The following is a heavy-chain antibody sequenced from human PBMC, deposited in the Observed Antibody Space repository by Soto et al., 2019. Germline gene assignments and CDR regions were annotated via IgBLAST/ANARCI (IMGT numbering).Heavy chain of an antibody. CDR1: GYIFVNYG. Sequence: QVQLVQSGDEVKKPGASVKVSCKASGYIFVNYGIAWVRQAPGQGLEWMGWISPYTGNTHSATKIQGRLTMTTDISTSTAYMDLGSLTSDDTAVYYCVMLDNYVTPTPQDVWGQGTTVTVSS. D-gene: IGHD3-16*01. CDR3: VMLDNYVTPTPQDV. V-gene: IGHV1-18*01. CDR2: ISPYTGNT. J-gene: IGHJ6*02.